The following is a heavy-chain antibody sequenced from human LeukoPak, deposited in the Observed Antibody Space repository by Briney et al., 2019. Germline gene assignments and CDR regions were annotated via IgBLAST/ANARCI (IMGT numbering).Heavy chain of an antibody. CDR1: GFTFSSSA. CDR2: ISNNGGYT. CDR3: ARDSDSSGHYYMDYFDY. V-gene: IGHV3-23*01. J-gene: IGHJ4*02. Sequence: GGSLRLSCAASGFTFSSSAMSWVRQAPGKGLEWVSAISNNGGYTYYADSVQGRFTISRDNSKSTLCLQMNSLRAEDTAVYYCARDSDSSGHYYMDYFDYWGQGALVTVSS. D-gene: IGHD3-22*01.